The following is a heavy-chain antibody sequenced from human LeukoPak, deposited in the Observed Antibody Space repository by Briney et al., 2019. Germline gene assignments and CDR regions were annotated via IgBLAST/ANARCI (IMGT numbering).Heavy chain of an antibody. V-gene: IGHV1-18*01. J-gene: IGHJ4*02. CDR2: ISAYNGNT. CDR1: GYTFTSYG. D-gene: IGHD6-13*01. CDR3: AREPTSSRGSPLSLKYSSSWYPSPLDY. Sequence: APVKVSCKASGYTFTSYGISWVRQAPGQGLEWMGWISAYNGNTNYAQKLQGRVTMTTDTSTSTAYMELRSLRPDDTAVYHCAREPTSSRGSPLSLKYSSSWYPSPLDYWGQGTLVTVSS.